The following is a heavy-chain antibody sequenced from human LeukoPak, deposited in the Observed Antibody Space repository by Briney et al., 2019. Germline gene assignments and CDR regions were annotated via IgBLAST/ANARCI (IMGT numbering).Heavy chain of an antibody. J-gene: IGHJ4*02. CDR2: ISYDGSIK. V-gene: IGHV3-30*18. CDR1: GFTFSSFG. D-gene: IGHD3-10*01. CDR3: AKPMVREEGNFDY. Sequence: GGSLRLSCAASGFTFSSFGMHWVREAPGKGLEWVAVISYDGSIKYYADSVKGRFTISRDNSKNTLYLQMDSLRAEDTALYYCAKPMVREEGNFDYWGQGTLVTVSS.